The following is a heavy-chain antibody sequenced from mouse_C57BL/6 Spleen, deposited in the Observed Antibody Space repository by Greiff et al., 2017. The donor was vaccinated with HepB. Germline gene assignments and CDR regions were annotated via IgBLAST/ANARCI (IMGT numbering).Heavy chain of an antibody. Sequence: QVQLQQSGPELVKPGASVKISCKASGYAFSSSWMNWVKQRPGKGLEWIGRIYPGDGDTNYNGKFKGKATLTADKSSSTAYMQLSSLTSEDSAVYFSARTWYYGRSYGPWFAYWGQGTLVTVSA. D-gene: IGHD1-1*01. J-gene: IGHJ3*01. CDR3: ARTWYYGRSYGPWFAY. CDR2: IYPGDGDT. V-gene: IGHV1-82*01. CDR1: GYAFSSSW.